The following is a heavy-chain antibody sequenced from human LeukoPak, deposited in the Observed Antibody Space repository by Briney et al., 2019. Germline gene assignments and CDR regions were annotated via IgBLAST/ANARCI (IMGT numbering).Heavy chain of an antibody. CDR3: ASRVAGDDAFDV. Sequence: GESLKISCKGSGYSFTSYWIGWVRQMPGKGLEWVGIMFPDDSDTRYSPSFQGQVAISADKSISTAYLQWAGLKASDTAMYYCASRVAGDDAFDVWGQGTMVTVSS. CDR2: MFPDDSDT. CDR1: GYSFTSYW. D-gene: IGHD6-19*01. V-gene: IGHV5-51*01. J-gene: IGHJ3*01.